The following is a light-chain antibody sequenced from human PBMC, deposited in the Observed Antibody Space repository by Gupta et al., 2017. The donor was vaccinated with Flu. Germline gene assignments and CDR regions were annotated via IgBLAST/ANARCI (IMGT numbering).Light chain of an antibody. V-gene: IGKV1-9*01. CDR1: QGNSRY. CDR2: AAH. Sequence: PSSLSASVGDSVTLTRRASQGNSRYLSGSEQTKERASKLLIYAAHSSQSGALTGKNSGSCEREYSLPNSSLPPEDFATHYCPHLNNPPWTFGQGTKVEIK. J-gene: IGKJ1*01. CDR3: PHLNNPPWT.